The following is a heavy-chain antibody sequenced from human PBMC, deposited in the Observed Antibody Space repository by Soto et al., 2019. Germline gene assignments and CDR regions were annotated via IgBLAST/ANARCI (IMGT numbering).Heavy chain of an antibody. Sequence: EGSLRLSCAASGFTFSSYAMSWVRQAPGKVLEWVSAISGSGASTYYADSVKGLFTISRDNSKNTLYLQKNSLRAEDTAVYYCPPATGIADYWGQGTLVTVSS. CDR2: ISGSGAST. J-gene: IGHJ4*02. D-gene: IGHD6-13*01. V-gene: IGHV3-23*01. CDR1: GFTFSSYA. CDR3: PPATGIADY.